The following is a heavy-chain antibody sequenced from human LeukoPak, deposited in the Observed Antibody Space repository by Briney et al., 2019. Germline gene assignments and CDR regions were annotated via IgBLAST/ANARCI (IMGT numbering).Heavy chain of an antibody. CDR2: IYYSGST. J-gene: IGHJ3*02. Sequence: SETLSLTCTVSGGSIGSSSYYWGWIRQPPGKGLEWIGSIYYSGSTYYNPSLKSRVTISVDTSKNQFSLKLSSVTAADTAVYYCARDRYYDYVWGSYRYTGGPDAFDIWGQGTMVTVSS. CDR3: ARDRYYDYVWGSYRYTGGPDAFDI. V-gene: IGHV4-39*07. D-gene: IGHD3-16*02. CDR1: GGSIGSSSYY.